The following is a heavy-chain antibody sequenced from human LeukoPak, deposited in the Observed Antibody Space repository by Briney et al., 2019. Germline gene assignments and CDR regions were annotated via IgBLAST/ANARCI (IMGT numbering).Heavy chain of an antibody. V-gene: IGHV4-59*01. Sequence: SETLSLTCTVSGGSISSYYWSWIRQPPGKGLEWIGYIYYSGSTNYNPSLKSRVTISVDTSKNQFSLKLSSVTAADTAVYYCARRGRNGYGFDYWGQETLVTVSS. CDR1: GGSISSYY. CDR3: ARRGRNGYGFDY. CDR2: IYYSGST. D-gene: IGHD1-1*01. J-gene: IGHJ4*02.